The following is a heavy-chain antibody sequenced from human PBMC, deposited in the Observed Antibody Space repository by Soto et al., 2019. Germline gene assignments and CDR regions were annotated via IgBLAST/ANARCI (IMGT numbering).Heavy chain of an antibody. CDR3: ARGPLYQRPRGFFDY. V-gene: IGHV5-51*01. CDR2: IYPGDSDT. Sequence: GESLKISCKGSGYSFTSYWIGWVRQMPGKGLEWMGIIYPGDSDTRYSPSFQGQVTISADKSISTAYLQWSSLKASDTAMYYCARGPLYQRPRGFFDYWGQGTLVTVSS. D-gene: IGHD3-3*01. CDR1: GYSFTSYW. J-gene: IGHJ4*02.